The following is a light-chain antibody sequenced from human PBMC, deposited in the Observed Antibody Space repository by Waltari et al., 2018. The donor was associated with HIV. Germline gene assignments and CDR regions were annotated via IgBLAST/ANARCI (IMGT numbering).Light chain of an antibody. CDR2: DDF. V-gene: IGLV3-21*02. CDR1: YIGAKT. J-gene: IGLJ2*01. CDR3: QGWDSTSDQRI. Sequence: SYVLTQTPSVSVAPGQTATITCGGNYIGAKTVQWYQQKSGQAPVLLIYDDFDLPSRIPERFSASNSGNTATLTSSRVGAGDEADYYCQGWDSTSDQRIFGGGTKLTVL.